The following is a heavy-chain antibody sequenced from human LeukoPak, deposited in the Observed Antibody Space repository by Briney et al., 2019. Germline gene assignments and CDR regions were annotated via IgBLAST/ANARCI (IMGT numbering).Heavy chain of an antibody. CDR1: GRSISSSSYY. Sequence: SETLSLTCTVSGRSISSSSYYWVWIRQSPGKGLEWIGSIYYSGSTYYKPSLKSRVTISADTAKNQFSLKMTSVTAADTAVYYCARDGDSSGYYYVYFDYWGQGTLVTVSS. J-gene: IGHJ4*02. V-gene: IGHV4-39*07. CDR2: IYYSGST. D-gene: IGHD3-22*01. CDR3: ARDGDSSGYYYVYFDY.